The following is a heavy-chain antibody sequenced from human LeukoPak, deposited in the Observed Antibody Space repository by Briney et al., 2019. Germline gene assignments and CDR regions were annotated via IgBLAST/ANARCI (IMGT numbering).Heavy chain of an antibody. CDR1: GGSISSSSYY. J-gene: IGHJ4*02. V-gene: IGHV4-39*01. CDR2: IYYSGST. Sequence: PSETLSLTCIVSGGSISSSSYYWGWIRQPPGKGLEWIGSIYYSGSTYYNPSLKSRVTISVDTSKNQFSLKLSSVTAADTAVYYCARHYCSSDSCCIAGFDYWGQGTLVTVSS. CDR3: ARHYCSSDSCCIAGFDY. D-gene: IGHD2-2*01.